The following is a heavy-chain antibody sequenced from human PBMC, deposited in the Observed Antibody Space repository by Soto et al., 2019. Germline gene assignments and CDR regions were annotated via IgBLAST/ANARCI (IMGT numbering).Heavy chain of an antibody. CDR3: PTLEGLATISYYFDF. J-gene: IGHJ4*02. CDR1: GGSFSGYY. D-gene: IGHD1-1*01. V-gene: IGHV4-34*01. Sequence: ASETLSLTCAVYGGSFSGYYWSWIRQPPGKGLEWIGEINHSGSTNYNPSLKSRVTISVDTSKNQFSLKLNSVTAADSAVYFCPTLEGLATISYYFDFWGPGALVTVSS. CDR2: INHSGST.